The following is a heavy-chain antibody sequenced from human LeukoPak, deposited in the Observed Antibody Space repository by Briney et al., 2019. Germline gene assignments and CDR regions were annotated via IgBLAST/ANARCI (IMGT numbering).Heavy chain of an antibody. CDR1: GFTFSSYW. Sequence: GGSLRLSCVASGFTFSSYWMSWVRQAPGKGLEWVANINQDGSEKYYVDSVKGRFTTSRDNAKNTLYLQMNSLRAEDTAVYYCARYCSGGSCFNYWGQGTLVTVSS. V-gene: IGHV3-7*01. D-gene: IGHD2-15*01. CDR2: INQDGSEK. CDR3: ARYCSGGSCFNY. J-gene: IGHJ4*02.